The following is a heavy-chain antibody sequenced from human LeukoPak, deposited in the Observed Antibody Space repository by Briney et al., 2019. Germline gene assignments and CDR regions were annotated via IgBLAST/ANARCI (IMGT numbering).Heavy chain of an antibody. D-gene: IGHD3-22*01. CDR3: ARGLYYDSSGYYYFAPSDY. J-gene: IGHJ4*02. Sequence: ASVKVSCKASGYTFTSYGISWVRQAPGQGLEWMGWISAYNGNTNYAQKLQGRVTMTTDTSTSTAYMELRSLRSDDTAVYYCARGLYYDSSGYYYFAPSDYWGQGTLVTVSS. CDR1: GYTFTSYG. V-gene: IGHV1-18*01. CDR2: ISAYNGNT.